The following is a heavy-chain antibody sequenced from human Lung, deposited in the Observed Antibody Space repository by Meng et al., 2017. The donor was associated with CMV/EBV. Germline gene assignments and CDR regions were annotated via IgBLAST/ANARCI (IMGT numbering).Heavy chain of an antibody. J-gene: IGHJ4*02. D-gene: IGHD3-10*01. CDR1: GFSFTEYG. CDR2: IRMDESDK. V-gene: IGHV3-30*02. Sequence: GESXKISCAASGFSFTEYGMHWVRQTPDKGLEWVAFIRMDESDKFYGDSVKGRFTISRDRSRKSLYLQMNSLKTDDTAVYYCAKDYPLVANWGQGTLVTVSS. CDR3: AKDYPLVAN.